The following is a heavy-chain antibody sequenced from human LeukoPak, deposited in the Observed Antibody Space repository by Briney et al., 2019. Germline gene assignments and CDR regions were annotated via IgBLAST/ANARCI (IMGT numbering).Heavy chain of an antibody. Sequence: PGGSLRLSCAASGFTFSSYAMSWVRQAPGKGLEWVSAISGSGGSTYYADSVKGRFTISRDNSKNTLYLQMNSLRAEDTAVYYCAKSSGQSGYWLTLPETKINWFDPWGQGTLVTVSS. J-gene: IGHJ5*02. CDR1: GFTFSSYA. CDR3: AKSSGQSGYWLTLPETKINWFDP. D-gene: IGHD3-3*01. V-gene: IGHV3-23*01. CDR2: ISGSGGST.